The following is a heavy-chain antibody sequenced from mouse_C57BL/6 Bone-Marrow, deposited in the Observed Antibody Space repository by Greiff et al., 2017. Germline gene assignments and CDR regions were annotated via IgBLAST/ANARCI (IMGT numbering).Heavy chain of an antibody. CDR2: IDPSDSYT. CDR3: AIYGGFAY. D-gene: IGHD1-1*01. J-gene: IGHJ3*01. CDR1: GYTFSSFW. Sequence: QVQLQQPGAELVRPGTSVKLSCKASGYTFSSFWLLWVKQRPGQGLEWIGVIDPSDSYTDYIQKLKGKATLTVDTSSSTAYMQLSSLTSEDSAVPYCAIYGGFAYRSQRTLVTIST. V-gene: IGHV1-59*01.